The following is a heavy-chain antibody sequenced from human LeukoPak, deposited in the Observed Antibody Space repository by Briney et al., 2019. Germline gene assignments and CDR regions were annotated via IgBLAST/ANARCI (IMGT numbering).Heavy chain of an antibody. J-gene: IGHJ3*02. V-gene: IGHV1-69*13. CDR1: GGTFSSYA. CDR3: AKAVLRFLEWPNGHAFDI. CDR2: IIPIFGTA. D-gene: IGHD3-3*01. Sequence: SVKVSCKASGGTFSSYAISWVRQAPGQGLEWMGGIIPIFGTANYAQKFQGRVTITADESTSTAYMELSSLRAEDTAVYYCAKAVLRFLEWPNGHAFDIWGQGTMVTVSS.